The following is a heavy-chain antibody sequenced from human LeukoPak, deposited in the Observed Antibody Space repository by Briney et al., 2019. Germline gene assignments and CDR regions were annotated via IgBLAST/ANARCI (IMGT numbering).Heavy chain of an antibody. CDR3: ARGGAARPAIAVAGRAKKNQFDY. D-gene: IGHD6-19*01. J-gene: IGHJ4*02. V-gene: IGHV4-61*10. CDR1: GGSISSGSYY. CDR2: INHSGST. Sequence: PSETLSLTCTVSGGSISSGSYYWSWIRQPAGKGLEWIGEINHSGSTNYNPSLKSRVTISVDTCKNQFSLKLSSVTAADTAVYYCARGGAARPAIAVAGRAKKNQFDYWGQGTLVTVSS.